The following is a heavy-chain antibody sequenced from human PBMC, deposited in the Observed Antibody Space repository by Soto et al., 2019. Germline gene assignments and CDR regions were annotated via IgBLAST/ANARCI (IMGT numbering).Heavy chain of an antibody. CDR1: GFTFSSYG. CDR3: ARDRIVVVPAYYGMDV. D-gene: IGHD2-2*01. J-gene: IGHJ6*02. CDR2: IWYDGSNK. V-gene: IGHV3-33*01. Sequence: QVQLVESGGGVVQPGRSLRLSCAASGFTFSSYGMHWVRQAPGKGLEWVAVIWYDGSNKYYADSVKGRFTISRDNSKNTLYLQMNSLRAEDTAVYYCARDRIVVVPAYYGMDVWGQGTTVTVSS.